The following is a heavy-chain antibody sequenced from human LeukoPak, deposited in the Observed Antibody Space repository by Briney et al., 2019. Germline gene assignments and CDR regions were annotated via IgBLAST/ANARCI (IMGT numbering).Heavy chain of an antibody. CDR2: IYSGGGT. CDR3: AKDRVVPADGHDAFDI. J-gene: IGHJ3*02. V-gene: IGHV3-53*01. CDR1: GFTVSSNY. Sequence: GGSLRLSCAASGFTVSSNYMSWVRQAPGKGLEWVSVIYSGGGTYYADSVKGRFTIPRDNSKNTLYLQMNSLRAEDTAVYYCAKDRVVPADGHDAFDIWGQGTMVTVSS. D-gene: IGHD2-2*01.